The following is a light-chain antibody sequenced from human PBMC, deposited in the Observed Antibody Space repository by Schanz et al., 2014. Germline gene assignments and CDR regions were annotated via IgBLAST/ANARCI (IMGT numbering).Light chain of an antibody. CDR2: DVS. CDR1: SSDVGGYNS. Sequence: QSALTQPASVSGSPGQSITISCTGTSSDVGGYNSVSWYQQHPGKAPKLMIYDVSDRPSGVSNRFSGSKSGNTASLTISGLQAEDEADYYCSSYTSSSILVFGGGTKLTVL. CDR3: SSYTSSSILV. V-gene: IGLV2-14*03. J-gene: IGLJ3*02.